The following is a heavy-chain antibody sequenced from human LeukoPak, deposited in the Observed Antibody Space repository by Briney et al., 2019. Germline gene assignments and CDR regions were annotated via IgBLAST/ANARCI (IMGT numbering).Heavy chain of an antibody. CDR1: GFTFSSYS. Sequence: GGSLRLSCAASGFTFSSYSMNWVRQAPGKGLEWVSSISSSSSYIYYADSVKGRFTISRDNAKNSLYLQMNSLRAEDTAVYYCARDKGMVRGVIGYWGQGTLVTASS. V-gene: IGHV3-21*01. D-gene: IGHD3-10*01. J-gene: IGHJ4*02. CDR3: ARDKGMVRGVIGY. CDR2: ISSSSSYI.